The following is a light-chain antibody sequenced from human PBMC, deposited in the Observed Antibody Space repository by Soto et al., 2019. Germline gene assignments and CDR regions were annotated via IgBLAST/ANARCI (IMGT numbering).Light chain of an antibody. CDR2: SGS. J-gene: IGKJ2*01. CDR1: QSLLHRNGYNY. V-gene: IGKV2-28*01. CDR3: MQALQPTPYT. Sequence: DIVMTQSPLSLSVTLGEPASISCRSSQSLLHRNGYNYFYWYLQKPGQPPQLLFYSGSNRASGVPDRFRGSGSGTDFTLKTSRVEAEDVAVYYCMQALQPTPYTFGQGTKLEIK.